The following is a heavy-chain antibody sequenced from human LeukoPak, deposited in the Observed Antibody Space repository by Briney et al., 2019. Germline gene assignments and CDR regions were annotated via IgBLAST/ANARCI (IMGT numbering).Heavy chain of an antibody. D-gene: IGHD3-22*01. CDR3: ASPAVPDSSGSQLHHFDY. CDR2: INHSGST. J-gene: IGHJ4*02. Sequence: SETLSLTCAVYGGSFSGYYWSWIRQPPGKGLEWIGEINHSGSTNYNPSLKSRVTISVDTSKNQSSLKLSSVTAADTAVYYCASPAVPDSSGSQLHHFDYWGQGTLVTVSS. V-gene: IGHV4-34*01. CDR1: GGSFSGYY.